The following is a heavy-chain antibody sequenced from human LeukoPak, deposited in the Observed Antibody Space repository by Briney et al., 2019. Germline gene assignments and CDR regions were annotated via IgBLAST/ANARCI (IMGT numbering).Heavy chain of an antibody. J-gene: IGHJ4*02. V-gene: IGHV4-39*01. CDR2: LYYGENS. CDR3: HGQVPTGEADTRGCCDY. Sequence: PSETLSLTHSLSGRSQCIISNRTHYWGWIRQAPGKGLEWIGSLYYGENSHYNPSLKSRATLSVDTTNNQFSLKLTSVTAADAAVHCGHGQVPTGEADTRGCCDYWGQGTVVTVSS. CDR1: GRSQCIISNRTHY. D-gene: IGHD6-25*01.